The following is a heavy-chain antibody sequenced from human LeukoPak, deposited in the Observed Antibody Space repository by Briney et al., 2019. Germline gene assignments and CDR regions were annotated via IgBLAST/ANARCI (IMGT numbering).Heavy chain of an antibody. J-gene: IGHJ4*02. Sequence: SVTVSCKASGYTSTSYDINWVRQATGQGLEWMGWMNPNSGNTGYAQKFQGRVTMTRNTSISTAYMELSSLRSEDTAVYYCARGPRGEGARSDYWGQGTLVTVSS. CDR2: MNPNSGNT. D-gene: IGHD3-3*01. V-gene: IGHV1-8*01. CDR1: GYTSTSYD. CDR3: ARGPRGEGARSDY.